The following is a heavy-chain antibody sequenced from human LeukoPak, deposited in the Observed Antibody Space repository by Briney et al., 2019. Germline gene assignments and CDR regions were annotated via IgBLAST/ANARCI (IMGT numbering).Heavy chain of an antibody. J-gene: IGHJ6*02. D-gene: IGHD1-26*01. CDR2: ISSNGGST. CDR1: GFTFSSYA. V-gene: IGHV3-64*01. Sequence: GGSLRLSCAASGFTFSSYAMHWVRQAPGKGLEYVSAISSNGGSTYYANSVKGRFTISRDNSKNTLYLQMGSLRAEDMAVYYFARAGWVLQGYGMDVWGQGTTVTVSS. CDR3: ARAGWVLQGYGMDV.